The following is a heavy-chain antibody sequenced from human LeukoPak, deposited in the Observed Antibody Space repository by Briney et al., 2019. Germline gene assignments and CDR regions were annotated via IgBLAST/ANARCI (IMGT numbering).Heavy chain of an antibody. CDR3: TTDFPQWLVHRRLAQTDY. J-gene: IGHJ4*02. CDR2: IKSKTDGGTT. D-gene: IGHD6-19*01. CDR1: GFTFSNAL. Sequence: GGSLRLSCAASGFTFSNALMSWVRQAPGKGLEWVGRIKSKTDGGTTDYAAPVKGRFTISRDDSKNTLYLQMNSLKTEDTAVYYCTTDFPQWLVHRRLAQTDYWGQGTLVTVSS. V-gene: IGHV3-15*01.